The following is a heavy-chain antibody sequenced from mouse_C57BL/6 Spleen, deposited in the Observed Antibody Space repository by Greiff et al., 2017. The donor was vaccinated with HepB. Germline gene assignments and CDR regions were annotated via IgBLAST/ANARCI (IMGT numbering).Heavy chain of an antibody. J-gene: IGHJ1*03. V-gene: IGHV1-18*01. CDR3: ARNDYGSSYVGYFDV. CDR1: GYTFTDYN. CDR2: INPNNGGT. D-gene: IGHD1-1*01. Sequence: VQLKQSGPELVKPGASVKIPCKASGYTFTDYNMDWVKQSHGKSLEWIGDINPNNGGTIYNQKFKGKATLTVDKSSSTAYMELRSLTSEDTAVYYCARNDYGSSYVGYFDVWGTGTTVTVSS.